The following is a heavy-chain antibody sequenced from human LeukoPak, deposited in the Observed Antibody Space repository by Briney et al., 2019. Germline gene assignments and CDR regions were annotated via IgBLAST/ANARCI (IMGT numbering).Heavy chain of an antibody. CDR1: GFTFSSYA. CDR2: IPSSGDST. V-gene: IGHV3-23*01. CDR3: AKDKFDYSNFGHAFDI. J-gene: IGHJ3*02. D-gene: IGHD4-11*01. Sequence: GGSLRLSCAASGFTFSSYAMSWVRQAPGRGLEWVSTIPSSGDSTYYADSVKGRFTISRDNSKNTLYLQMNSLRAEDTAVYYCAKDKFDYSNFGHAFDIWGQGTMVTVSS.